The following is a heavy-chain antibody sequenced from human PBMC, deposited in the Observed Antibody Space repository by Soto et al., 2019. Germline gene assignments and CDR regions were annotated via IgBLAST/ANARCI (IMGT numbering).Heavy chain of an antibody. J-gene: IGHJ4*02. CDR2: INAGNGDT. Sequence: QVQLVQSGPEAKKPGASVKVSCKASGYTFTNYAIHWVRQAPGRGLEWMGWINAGNGDTEYSQKFQSRVTFTRDASASTAYMELSSLRSEDTAVYYCARDQGYNDRSGYYYYWGQGTLVTVSS. CDR3: ARDQGYNDRSGYYYY. V-gene: IGHV1-3*01. CDR1: GYTFTNYA. D-gene: IGHD3-22*01.